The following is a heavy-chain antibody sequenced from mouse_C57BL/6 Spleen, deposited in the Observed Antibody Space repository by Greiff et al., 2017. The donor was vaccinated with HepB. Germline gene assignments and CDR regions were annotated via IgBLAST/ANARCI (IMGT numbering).Heavy chain of an antibody. D-gene: IGHD2-10*01. CDR3: ARSAYYGPMDY. CDR1: GYSFTGYY. J-gene: IGHJ4*01. Sequence: VQLQQSGPELVKPGASVKISCKASGYSFTGYYMNWVKQSPEKSLEWIGEINPSTGGTTYNQKFKAKATLTVDKSSSTAYMQLKSLTSEDSAVYYCARSAYYGPMDYWGQGTSVTVSS. CDR2: INPSTGGT. V-gene: IGHV1-42*01.